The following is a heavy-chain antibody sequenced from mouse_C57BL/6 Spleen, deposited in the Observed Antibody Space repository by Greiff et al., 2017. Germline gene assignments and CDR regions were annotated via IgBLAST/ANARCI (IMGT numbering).Heavy chain of an antibody. D-gene: IGHD1-1*01. Sequence: VQLQQSGAELARPGASVKLSCKASGYTFTSYGISWVKQRTGQGLEWIGEIYPRSGNTYYNEKFKGKATLTADKSSSTAYMELRSLTSEDAAVYFCSRSKYYYGSSSFDYWGQGTTLTVSS. CDR1: GYTFTSYG. V-gene: IGHV1-81*01. CDR2: IYPRSGNT. J-gene: IGHJ2*01. CDR3: SRSKYYYGSSSFDY.